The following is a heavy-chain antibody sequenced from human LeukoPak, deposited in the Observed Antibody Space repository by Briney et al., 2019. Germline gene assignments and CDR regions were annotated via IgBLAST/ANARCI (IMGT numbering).Heavy chain of an antibody. CDR1: GYTFTSYY. D-gene: IGHD2-2*01. Sequence: SVKVSCKASGYTFTSYYMHWVRQAPGQGLEWMGRIIPILGIANYAQKFQGRVTITADKSTSTAYMELSSLRSEDTAVYYCARDTPYCRSTSCWVDPWGQGTLVTVSS. J-gene: IGHJ5*02. CDR2: IIPILGIA. CDR3: ARDTPYCRSTSCWVDP. V-gene: IGHV1-69*04.